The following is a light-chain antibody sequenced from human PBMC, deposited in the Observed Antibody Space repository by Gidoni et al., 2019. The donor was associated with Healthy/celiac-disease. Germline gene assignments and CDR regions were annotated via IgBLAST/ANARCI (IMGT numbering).Light chain of an antibody. V-gene: IGKV1-9*01. J-gene: IGKJ3*01. Sequence: DIQLTQSPSFLSASVGDRVTITCRASQGISSYLAWYQQKPGKAPKLLIYAASTLQSGVPSRFSGSGSGTEFTLTISSLQPEDFATYYCQQLNSYPGPITFGPXTKVDIK. CDR2: AAS. CDR3: QQLNSYPGPIT. CDR1: QGISSY.